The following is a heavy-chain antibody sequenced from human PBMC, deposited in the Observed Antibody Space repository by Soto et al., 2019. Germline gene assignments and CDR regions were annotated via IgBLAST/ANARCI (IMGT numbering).Heavy chain of an antibody. D-gene: IGHD3-22*01. CDR2: FYWDDDK. V-gene: IGHV2-5*02. CDR3: AHSLIGYYYDSSGSNWFDP. CDR1: GFSLSTSGVG. Sequence: GPTLVNPTQTLTLTCTFSGFSLSTSGVGVGWIRQPPGKALEWLALFYWDDDKRYSLSLKSRLTITKDTSKNLVVLTMTNMDPVDTATYYCAHSLIGYYYDSSGSNWFDPWGQGTLVTVSS. J-gene: IGHJ5*02.